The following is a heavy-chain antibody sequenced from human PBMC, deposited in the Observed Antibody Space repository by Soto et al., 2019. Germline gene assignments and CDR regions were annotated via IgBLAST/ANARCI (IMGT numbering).Heavy chain of an antibody. D-gene: IGHD4-17*01. J-gene: IGHJ4*02. Sequence: QVHLQESGPGLVKPSQTLPLTCTVSGDSISSSDYYWSWIRQPPGKGLEWIGYIYSSGNTYYNPSIKSRLTISVDTSKNQCSLKLNSVTAADTALYYCARGLSAATVVTCYFDYWGQGTLVTVSS. V-gene: IGHV4-31*03. CDR1: GDSISSSDYY. CDR3: ARGLSAATVVTCYFDY. CDR2: IYSSGNT.